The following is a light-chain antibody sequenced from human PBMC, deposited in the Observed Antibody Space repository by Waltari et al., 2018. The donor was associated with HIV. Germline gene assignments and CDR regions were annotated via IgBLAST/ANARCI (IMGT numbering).Light chain of an antibody. J-gene: IGLJ1*01. CDR3: SSYTSSSTNV. CDR2: EVS. V-gene: IGLV2-14*01. CDR1: SSDVGGYNY. Sequence: QSALTQPASVSGSPGQSITISCTGTSSDVGGYNYVSWYQQHPGKAPKLMIYEVSNRPSGVSNSFSGSKSGNTASLTISGLQAEDEADYYCSSYTSSSTNVFGTGTKVTVL.